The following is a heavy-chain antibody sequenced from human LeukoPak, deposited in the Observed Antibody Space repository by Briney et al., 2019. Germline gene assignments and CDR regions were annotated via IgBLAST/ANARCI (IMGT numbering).Heavy chain of an antibody. D-gene: IGHD3-9*01. CDR2: IYYSGST. V-gene: IGHV4-59*12. Sequence: PSETLSLTCTVSGGSISSYYWSWIRQPPGKGLEWIGYIYYSGSTYYNPSLKSRVTISVDTSKNQFSLKLSSVTAADTAVYYCARDADSVLRYFDWTLGVYFDYWGQGTLVTVSS. J-gene: IGHJ4*02. CDR3: ARDADSVLRYFDWTLGVYFDY. CDR1: GGSISSYY.